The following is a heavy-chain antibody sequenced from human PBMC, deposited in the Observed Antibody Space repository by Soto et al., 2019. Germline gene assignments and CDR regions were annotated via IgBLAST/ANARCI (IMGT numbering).Heavy chain of an antibody. V-gene: IGHV4-39*01. CDR1: GGSISSGPYS. J-gene: IGHJ6*02. CDR3: ARLGGYCRSTGSSCYGFYAMDV. CDR2: FHYSDNT. D-gene: IGHD2-2*01. Sequence: QLRLQESGPGLVKPSETLSLTCTVSGGSISSGPYSWGWIRQSPGEGLEWIGTFHYSDNTHYNPSLESRVTILIDASKNQFSLRVTSVTVADTALYYCARLGGYCRSTGSSCYGFYAMDVWGQGTTVTVSS.